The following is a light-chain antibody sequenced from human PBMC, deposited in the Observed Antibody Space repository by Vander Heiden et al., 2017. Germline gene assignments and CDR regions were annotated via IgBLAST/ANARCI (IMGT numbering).Light chain of an antibody. CDR2: AAS. CDR1: QSISSY. V-gene: IGKV1-39*01. CDR3: QQSYSTPYT. Sequence: DIKMTQSPSSLSASVGDRVTITCRASQSISSYLNWYQQKPGKAPKLLIYAASSLQSGVPSRFSGSGSGTDFTLTISSLQPEDFATYYCQQSYSTPYTFGQGPSWRSN. J-gene: IGKJ2*01.